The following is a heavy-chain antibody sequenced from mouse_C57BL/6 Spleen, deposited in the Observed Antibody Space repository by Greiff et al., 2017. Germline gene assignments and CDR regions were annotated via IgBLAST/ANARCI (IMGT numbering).Heavy chain of an antibody. D-gene: IGHD1-1*01. V-gene: IGHV1-82*01. Sequence: QVQLQQSGPELVKPGASVKISCKASGYAFSSSWMNWVKQRPGKGLEWIGRIYPGDGDTNYNGKFKGKATLTADKSSSTAYMRLSSLTSEDSAVYFCARHYGSSSYAMDYWGQGTSVTVSS. J-gene: IGHJ4*01. CDR2: IYPGDGDT. CDR3: ARHYGSSSYAMDY. CDR1: GYAFSSSW.